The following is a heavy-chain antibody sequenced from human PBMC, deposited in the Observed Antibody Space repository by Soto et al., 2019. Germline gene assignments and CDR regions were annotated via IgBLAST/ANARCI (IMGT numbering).Heavy chain of an antibody. V-gene: IGHV3-9*01. CDR1: GFIFDDFA. Sequence: EAQLVESGGGLVQPGRSLRLSCAGSGFIFDDFAIHWVRQAPGKGLEWVSGISWNSDSIGYADSVKCRFTISRDNAKNALYLQMNSLRVEDTALYYCTKVGGLYDFWSGPLQFDLLGQGTLVTVSS. CDR2: ISWNSDSI. J-gene: IGHJ4*02. CDR3: TKVGGLYDFWSGPLQFDL. D-gene: IGHD3-3*01.